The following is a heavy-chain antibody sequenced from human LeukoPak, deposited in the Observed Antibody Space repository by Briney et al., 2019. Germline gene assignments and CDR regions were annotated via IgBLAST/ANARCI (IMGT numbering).Heavy chain of an antibody. V-gene: IGHV4-34*01. CDR2: INHSGST. Sequence: SETLSLTCAVYGGSFSGYYWSWIRQPPGKGLEWIGEINHSGSTNYNPSLKSRVTISVDTSKNQFSLKLSSVTAADTAVYYRARSGDLDYWGQGTLVTVSS. CDR1: GGSFSGYY. J-gene: IGHJ4*02. D-gene: IGHD3-10*01. CDR3: ARSGDLDY.